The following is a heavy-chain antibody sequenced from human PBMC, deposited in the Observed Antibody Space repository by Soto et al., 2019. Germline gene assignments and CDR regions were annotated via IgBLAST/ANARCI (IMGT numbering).Heavy chain of an antibody. V-gene: IGHV1-69*13. Sequence: GASVKVSCKASGGTFSSYSMSWVRQAPGQGLEWMGGTIPIFGTANFAQKFQGRVTITADESTSTAYMELSSLRSEDTAVYYCARCKYYYDSSGYYPNWFDPWGQGTLVTSPQ. J-gene: IGHJ5*02. CDR2: TIPIFGTA. CDR1: GGTFSSYS. CDR3: ARCKYYYDSSGYYPNWFDP. D-gene: IGHD3-22*01.